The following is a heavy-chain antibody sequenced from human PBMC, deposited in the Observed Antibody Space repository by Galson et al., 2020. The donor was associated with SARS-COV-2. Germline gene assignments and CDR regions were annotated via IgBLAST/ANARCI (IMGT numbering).Heavy chain of an antibody. D-gene: IGHD1-1*01. J-gene: IGHJ4*02. CDR3: VRGEVQTLDY. Sequence: SVQVSCKASGGTFSNSDVNWVRQAPGQGLEWLGGIIHVFHTATYTQKFQGRVTITADEPTTTAYMELTSLGSDDTAVYFCVRGEVQTLDYWGQGTLVTVSS. V-gene: IGHV1-69*13. CDR2: IIHVFHTA. CDR1: GGTFSNSD.